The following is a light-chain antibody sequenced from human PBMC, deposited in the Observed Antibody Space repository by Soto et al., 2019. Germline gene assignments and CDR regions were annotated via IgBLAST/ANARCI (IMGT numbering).Light chain of an antibody. CDR1: QSVSSN. J-gene: IGKJ1*01. CDR2: GAS. V-gene: IGKV3-15*01. CDR3: QQYNNWPRT. Sequence: ETVMTQSVATLSVSPGERATLSCRAGQSVSSNLAWYQQKPGQAPRLLIYGASTRVTGIPARFSGSGSGTEFTLTISSLQSEDFAVYYCQQYNNWPRTFGQGTKVEIK.